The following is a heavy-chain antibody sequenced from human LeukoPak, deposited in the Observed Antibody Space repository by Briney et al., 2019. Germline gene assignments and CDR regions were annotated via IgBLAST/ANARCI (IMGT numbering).Heavy chain of an antibody. CDR2: IIPIFGTA. Sequence: SVKVSCKASGGTFSSYAISWVRRAPGQGLEWMGGIIPIFGTANYAQKFQGRVTITADKSTSTAYMELSSLRSEDTAVYYCARGPPRYSGYDFGWFDPWGQGTLVTVSS. V-gene: IGHV1-69*06. CDR3: ARGPPRYSGYDFGWFDP. CDR1: GGTFSSYA. D-gene: IGHD5-12*01. J-gene: IGHJ5*02.